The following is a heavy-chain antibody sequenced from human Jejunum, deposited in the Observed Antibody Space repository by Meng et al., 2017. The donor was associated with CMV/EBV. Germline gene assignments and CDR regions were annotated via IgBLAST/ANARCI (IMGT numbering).Heavy chain of an antibody. CDR3: ARDSSTSFDY. J-gene: IGHJ4*02. CDR2: MSSSGST. V-gene: IGHV4-4*07. CDR1: GGPITSYF. Sequence: QVQLQESGPGMVKPSETLSLTFSVSGGPITSYFWSWIRQPAGKGMEWIGRMSSSGSTYYNPSLKSRVTMSMDTAKNQFSLKLTSVTAADTAMYYCARDSSTSFDYWGQGTLVTVSS.